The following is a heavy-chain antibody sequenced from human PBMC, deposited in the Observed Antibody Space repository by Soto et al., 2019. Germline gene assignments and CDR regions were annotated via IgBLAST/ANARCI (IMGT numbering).Heavy chain of an antibody. V-gene: IGHV3-30*18. J-gene: IGHJ4*02. Sequence: PGGSLRLSCTASGFTFSTSFINWVRQAPGKGLEWVALVSTDGSMKFYADSVKGRFTISRDNSKNTVSLQMNSLRGEDTAVYYCAKRWSNGYLDHWGQGTLVTVSS. D-gene: IGHD2-8*01. CDR3: AKRWSNGYLDH. CDR2: VSTDGSMK. CDR1: GFTFSTSF.